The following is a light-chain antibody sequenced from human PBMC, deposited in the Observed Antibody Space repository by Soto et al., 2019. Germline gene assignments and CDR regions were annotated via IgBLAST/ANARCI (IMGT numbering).Light chain of an antibody. CDR1: SSDVGGYNY. V-gene: IGLV2-14*01. Sequence: QAASVSGSPGQSITISCTGTSSDVGGYNYVAWYQQHPDKAPKLMIYEVTNRPSGVSNRFSGSKSGNTASLTISGLQAEDEADYYCSSYTSSNTGVFGTGTKLTVL. J-gene: IGLJ1*01. CDR3: SSYTSSNTGV. CDR2: EVT.